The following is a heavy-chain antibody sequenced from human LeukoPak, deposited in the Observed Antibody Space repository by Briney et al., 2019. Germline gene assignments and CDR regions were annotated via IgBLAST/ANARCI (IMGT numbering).Heavy chain of an antibody. J-gene: IGHJ4*02. Sequence: ASVKVFCKVSGYTLTELSMRWVRQAPGKGLEWLGRFDPEDGETIYAQRFQGRVTMTEDTSTNTAYMELSSLRSADSAVYYCATGRLGEYYEDSSGYFAYWGQGTLVTVSS. D-gene: IGHD3-22*01. CDR2: FDPEDGET. CDR3: ATGRLGEYYEDSSGYFAY. V-gene: IGHV1-24*01. CDR1: GYTLTELS.